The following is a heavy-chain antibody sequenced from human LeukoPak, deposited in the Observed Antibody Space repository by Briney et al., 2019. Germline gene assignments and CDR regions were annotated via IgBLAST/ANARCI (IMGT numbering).Heavy chain of an antibody. Sequence: GASVKVSCKTSGYPFTTYEINWGRQGDGQGLEWMGWVHPDTGYADYAQKFQGRVSMTSATSISTAYMELSSLRSDDTAVYFCARGPRNDPWGQGTLVTVSS. CDR2: VHPDTGYA. D-gene: IGHD1-14*01. CDR3: ARGPRNDP. CDR1: GYPFTTYE. J-gene: IGHJ5*02. V-gene: IGHV1-8*01.